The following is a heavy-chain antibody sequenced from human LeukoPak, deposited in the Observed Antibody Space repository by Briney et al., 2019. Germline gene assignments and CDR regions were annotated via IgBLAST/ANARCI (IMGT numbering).Heavy chain of an antibody. CDR1: GYPFIAHF. Sequence: ASVKVSCKASGYPFIAHFLNWVRQAPGQGLEWMGNIDTTTGNPRYAQDFTGRFVFSLDTSVSTAYLQITSLKADDTAAYYCVRGTPTPGMDYWGQGTQVTVSS. CDR3: VRGTPTPGMDY. J-gene: IGHJ4*02. D-gene: IGHD3-10*01. V-gene: IGHV7-4-1*02. CDR2: IDTTTGNP.